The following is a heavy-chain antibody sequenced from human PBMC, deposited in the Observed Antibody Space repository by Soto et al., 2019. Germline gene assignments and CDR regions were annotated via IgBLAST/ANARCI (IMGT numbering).Heavy chain of an antibody. CDR1: GLTFSNYW. CDR3: VTSGGFDH. D-gene: IGHD3-16*01. J-gene: IGHJ5*02. Sequence: EVQLVESGGGLVQPGGSLRLSCVASGLTFSNYWMHWVRQAPGKGLVWVSRINSDGSTRSYAESVKGRFTISRDNVKNTLYLQMNSLRAEDTAVYYCVTSGGFDHWGQGTLVTVSS. CDR2: INSDGSTR. V-gene: IGHV3-74*01.